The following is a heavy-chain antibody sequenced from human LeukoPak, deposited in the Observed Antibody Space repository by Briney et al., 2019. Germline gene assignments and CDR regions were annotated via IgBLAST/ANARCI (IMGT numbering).Heavy chain of an antibody. CDR3: ARWTYGGRYFDY. J-gene: IGHJ4*02. D-gene: IGHD4-23*01. CDR1: GGSISSGGYY. CDR2: IYYSGST. V-gene: IGHV4-31*03. Sequence: SETLSLTCTVSGGSISSGGYYWSWIRQHPGKGLEWIGYIYYSGSTYYNPSLKSRVTISVDTSKNQFSLKLSYVTAADTAVYYCARWTYGGRYFDYWGQGTLVTVSS.